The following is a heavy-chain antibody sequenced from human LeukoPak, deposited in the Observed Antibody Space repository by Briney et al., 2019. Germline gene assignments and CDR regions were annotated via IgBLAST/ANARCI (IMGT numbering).Heavy chain of an antibody. CDR3: AKGGLQGWHDRAATLNWFDP. CDR1: GFTFNSYG. CDR2: IWFDGSNK. D-gene: IGHD2-15*01. V-gene: IGHV3-33*06. J-gene: IGHJ5*02. Sequence: GGSLRLSCAASGFTFNSYGMHWVRQAPGKGLEWVAVIWFDGSNKYYADSVKGRFTISRDNSKNTLYLQMNSLRAEDTAVYYCAKGGLQGWHDRAATLNWFDPWGQGTLVTVSS.